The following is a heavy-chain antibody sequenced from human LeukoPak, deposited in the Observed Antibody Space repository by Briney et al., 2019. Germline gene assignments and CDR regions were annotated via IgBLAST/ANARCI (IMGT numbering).Heavy chain of an antibody. CDR2: IYTSGTT. CDR3: ARDAKYYFGSRTYFFFEY. V-gene: IGHV4-4*07. CDR1: GYSISTGYY. Sequence: SETLSLTCTVSGYSISTGYYWSWIRQPAGKGLEWIGHIYTSGTTNYNPSLKSRVTMSIDTSKNQFSLKLSSVTAADTAIYYCARDAKYYFGSRTYFFFEYWGQGTLLTVSS. J-gene: IGHJ4*02. D-gene: IGHD3-10*01.